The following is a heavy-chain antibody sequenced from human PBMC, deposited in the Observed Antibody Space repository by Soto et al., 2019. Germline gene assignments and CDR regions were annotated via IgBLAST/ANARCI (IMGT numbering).Heavy chain of an antibody. CDR2: VNPIVSMS. V-gene: IGHV1-69*02. J-gene: IGHJ4*02. D-gene: IGHD3-10*01. CDR3: ASSYGSGYRACDY. Sequence: QVQLVQSGAEVKRPGSSVKVSCKASGDTFNFYSINWVRQAPGLGLEWMGRVNPIVSMSNYAQKFQGRVTLTAYKLTRTDYMELSSLRSEGTGIYFCASSYGSGYRACDYWGQGARVTVSS. CDR1: GDTFNFYS.